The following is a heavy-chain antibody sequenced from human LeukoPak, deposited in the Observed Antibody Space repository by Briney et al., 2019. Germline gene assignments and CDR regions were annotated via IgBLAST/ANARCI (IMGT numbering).Heavy chain of an antibody. CDR1: HYSISSGYY. D-gene: IGHD3-10*01. V-gene: IGHV4-38-2*02. CDR3: ASWPRIWFGELPFDY. Sequence: SETLSLTCTVSHYSISSGYYWGWIRQSPGKGLEWIGSMYHSGSTYYTPSLKSRVTISVDASKNQFSLKLRSVTAADTAVYYCASWPRIWFGELPFDYWGQGTPVTASS. J-gene: IGHJ4*02. CDR2: MYHSGST.